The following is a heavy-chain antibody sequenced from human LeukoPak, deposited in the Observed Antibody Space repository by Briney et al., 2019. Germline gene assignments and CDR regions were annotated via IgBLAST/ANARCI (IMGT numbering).Heavy chain of an antibody. V-gene: IGHV4-38-2*01. CDR3: ARLSFDDSSGY. CDR1: GYSISSGYY. J-gene: IGHJ4*02. D-gene: IGHD3-22*01. Sequence: SETLPLTCAVSGYSISSGYYWGWIRQPPGKGLEWIGSIYHSGSTYYNPSLKSRVTISVDTSKNQFSLKLSSVTAADTAVYYCARLSFDDSSGYWGQGTLVTVSS. CDR2: IYHSGST.